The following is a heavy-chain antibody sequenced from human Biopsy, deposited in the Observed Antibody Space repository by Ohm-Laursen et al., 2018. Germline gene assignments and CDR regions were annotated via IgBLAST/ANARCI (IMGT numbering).Heavy chain of an antibody. J-gene: IGHJ4*02. D-gene: IGHD4-23*01. CDR3: ARGSNDFGGLYFPR. V-gene: IGHV4-59*11. Sequence: SETLSLTCTVPGGSFTGHYWSWIRQPPGKGLEWIGHISYTGYTSYNASLKCRVTISVDTSRNHFSLRLSSLTAADTAVYYCARGSNDFGGLYFPRWGQGTLLTVSS. CDR1: GGSFTGHY. CDR2: ISYTGYT.